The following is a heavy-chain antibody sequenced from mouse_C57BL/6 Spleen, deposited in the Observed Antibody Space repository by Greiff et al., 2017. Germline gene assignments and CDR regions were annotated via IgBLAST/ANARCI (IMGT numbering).Heavy chain of an antibody. V-gene: IGHV3-1*01. CDR1: GYSITSGYD. Sequence: EVQLVESGPGMVKPSQSLSLTCTVTGYSITSGYDWHWIRHFPGNKLEWMGYISYSGSTNYNPSLKSRISITHDTSKNHFFLKLNSVTTEDTATYYCARAIYDYGGFAYWGQGTLVTVSA. D-gene: IGHD2-4*01. CDR2: ISYSGST. J-gene: IGHJ3*01. CDR3: ARAIYDYGGFAY.